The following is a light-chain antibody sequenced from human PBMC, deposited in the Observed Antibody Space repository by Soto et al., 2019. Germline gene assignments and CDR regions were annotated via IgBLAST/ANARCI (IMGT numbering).Light chain of an antibody. CDR2: QVT. CDR1: SSDVGIYNY. Sequence: QSVLTQPASVSGSPGQSSTISCTGTSSDVGIYNYVSWYQQHPGKAPKLMIYQVTNRPSGVSNRFSGSKSGNTASPTISGLQAEDEADYYCSSYTGSTNYVFGTGTKVTVL. J-gene: IGLJ1*01. CDR3: SSYTGSTNYV. V-gene: IGLV2-14*01.